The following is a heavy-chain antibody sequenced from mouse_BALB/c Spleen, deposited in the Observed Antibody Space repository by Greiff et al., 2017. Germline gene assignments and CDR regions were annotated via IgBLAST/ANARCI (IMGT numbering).Heavy chain of an antibody. D-gene: IGHD2-1*01. Sequence: VQLKQSAAELARPGASVKLSCTASGFNIKDYYMHWVKQRPEQGLEWIGWIDPENGDTEYAPKFQGKATMTADTSSNTAYLQLSSLTSEDTAVYYCPYGNYFDYWGQGTTLTVSS. CDR1: GFNIKDYY. CDR2: IDPENGDT. CDR3: PYGNYFDY. J-gene: IGHJ2*01. V-gene: IGHV14-4*02.